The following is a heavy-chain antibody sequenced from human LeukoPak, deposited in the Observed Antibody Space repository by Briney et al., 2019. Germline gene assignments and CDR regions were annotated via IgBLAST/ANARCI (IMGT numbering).Heavy chain of an antibody. CDR3: ARDYRSTFDY. V-gene: IGHV3-11*01. Sequence: KSGGSLRLSCAASGFTFSDYYMSWIRQAPGKGLEWVSYISSSGTTISYTGSVKGRFTISRDNAKNSLYLQMNSLRAEDTAVYYCARDYRSTFDYWGQGTLVTVSS. D-gene: IGHD1-26*01. CDR2: ISSSGTTI. CDR1: GFTFSDYY. J-gene: IGHJ4*02.